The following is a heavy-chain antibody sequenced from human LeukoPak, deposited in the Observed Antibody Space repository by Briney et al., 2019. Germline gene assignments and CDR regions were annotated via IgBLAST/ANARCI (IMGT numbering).Heavy chain of an antibody. CDR2: ISGSGGNT. J-gene: IGHJ4*02. V-gene: IGHV3-23*01. CDR3: AKDRQGCTNTSCYYRFDY. CDR1: GFTFGTYA. D-gene: IGHD2-2*01. Sequence: GGSLRLSCAASGFTFGTYAMSWVRQAPGKGLEWVSAISGSGGNTYYADSVKGRFTISRDNSKNTLYLHVNSLRAEDTAVYYCAKDRQGCTNTSCYYRFDYWGQGTLVTVSS.